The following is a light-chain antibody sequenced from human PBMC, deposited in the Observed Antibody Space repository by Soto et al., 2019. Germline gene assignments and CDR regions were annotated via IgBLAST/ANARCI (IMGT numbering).Light chain of an antibody. Sequence: QSVLTQPASVSGSPGQSITISCTGTSSDVGGYNYVSWYQQHPGKAPKLIIYDVSNRPSGVSYRFSGSKSGNTASLTISGLQAEDEADYYCSSYSSSSTAVFGGGTQLTVL. CDR3: SSYSSSSTAV. CDR1: SSDVGGYNY. CDR2: DVS. J-gene: IGLJ3*02. V-gene: IGLV2-14*01.